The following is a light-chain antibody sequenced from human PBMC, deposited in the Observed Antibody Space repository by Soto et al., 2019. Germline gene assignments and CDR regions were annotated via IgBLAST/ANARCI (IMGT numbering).Light chain of an antibody. Sequence: QSALTQPPSASGSPGQSVTISCTGTSSDVGGYNYVSWYQQHPGKAPKLMIYEVSKRPSGVPDRFSGSKSGNTASLTVSGLQPEDEDHYYCSSYAGSTRGVFGGGTKLTVL. V-gene: IGLV2-8*01. CDR2: EVS. CDR1: SSDVGGYNY. J-gene: IGLJ2*01. CDR3: SSYAGSTRGV.